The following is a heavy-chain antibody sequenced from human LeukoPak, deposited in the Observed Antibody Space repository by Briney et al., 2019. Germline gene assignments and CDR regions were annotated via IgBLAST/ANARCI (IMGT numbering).Heavy chain of an antibody. CDR3: ARGPSQWFGESAFDI. V-gene: IGHV1-2*06. CDR2: INPNSGGT. J-gene: IGHJ3*02. CDR1: GYTFTGYY. Sequence: ASVKVSCKASGYTFTGYYMHWVRQAPGQGLEWMGRINPNSGGTNYAQKFQGRVTMTRDTSISTAYMELSRLRSDDTAVYYCARGPSQWFGESAFDIWGQGTMVTVSS. D-gene: IGHD3-10*01.